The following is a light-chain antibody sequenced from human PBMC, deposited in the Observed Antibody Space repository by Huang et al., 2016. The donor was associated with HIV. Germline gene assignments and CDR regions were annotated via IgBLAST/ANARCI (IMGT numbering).Light chain of an antibody. CDR2: DAH. Sequence: IVLTQSPATLSLSPGERATLTCGANQSGRNNSLAWYQQKPGLAPRLLIYDAHVRATGIPDRFSGSGSGTDFTLTISRLEPEDFAMYYCQQYSTSSYTFGQGTKVDI. CDR1: QSGRNNS. CDR3: QQYSTSSYT. V-gene: IGKV3D-20*01. J-gene: IGKJ2*01.